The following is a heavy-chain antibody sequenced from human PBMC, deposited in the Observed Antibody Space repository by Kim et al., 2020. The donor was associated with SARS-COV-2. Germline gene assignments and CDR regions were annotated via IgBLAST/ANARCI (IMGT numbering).Heavy chain of an antibody. J-gene: IGHJ6*02. D-gene: IGHD1-26*01. V-gene: IGHV3-21*01. Sequence: GGSLRLSCAASGFTFSSYSMNWVRQAPGKGLEWVSSISSSSSYIYYADSVKGRFTISRDNAKNSLYLQMNSLRAEDTAVYYCARDGGSHLNRDYYGMDVWGQGTTVTVSS. CDR1: GFTFSSYS. CDR2: ISSSSSYI. CDR3: ARDGGSHLNRDYYGMDV.